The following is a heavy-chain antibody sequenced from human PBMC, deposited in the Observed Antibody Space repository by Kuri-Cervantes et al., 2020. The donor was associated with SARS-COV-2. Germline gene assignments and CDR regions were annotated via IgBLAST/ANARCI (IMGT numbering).Heavy chain of an antibody. CDR1: GSTFSSYW. J-gene: IGHJ4*02. CDR3: ATGVRGYSYGPDY. V-gene: IGHV3-7*05. CDR2: IKQDGSEK. Sequence: GGSLRLSCAASGSTFSSYWMSWVRQAPGKGLEWVANIKQDGSEKYYVDSVKGRFTISRDNAKNSLYLQMNSLRAEDTAVYYCATGVRGYSYGPDYWGQGTLVTVSS. D-gene: IGHD5-18*01.